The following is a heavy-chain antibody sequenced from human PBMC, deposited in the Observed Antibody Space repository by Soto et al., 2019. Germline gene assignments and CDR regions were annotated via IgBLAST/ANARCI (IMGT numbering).Heavy chain of an antibody. CDR3: AIYGGFSGSYCRIN. CDR2: IGGSGGST. V-gene: IGHV3-23*01. D-gene: IGHD1-26*01. J-gene: IGHJ4*01. Sequence: EVQLLESGGGLVQPGGSLRLSCAASGFTFSSYAMSWVRQAPGKGLEWVSAIGGSGGSTYYADSVKGRFTISRDNSKNTRYLQMNSPRAQDTGLYYCAIYGGFSGSYCRINWGQGTLVTVSS. CDR1: GFTFSSYA.